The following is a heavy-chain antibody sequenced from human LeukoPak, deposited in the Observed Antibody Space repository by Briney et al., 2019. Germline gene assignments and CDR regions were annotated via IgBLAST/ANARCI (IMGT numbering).Heavy chain of an antibody. J-gene: IGHJ5*02. V-gene: IGHV3-30*18. Sequence: GGSLRLSCAASGFTFSSYGMHWVRQAPGKGLEWVAVISYDGSNKYYADSVKGRFTISRDNSKNTLYLQMNSLRAEDTAVYYCAKESTRYGSGSSNWFDPWGQGTLVTVSS. CDR1: GFTFSSYG. CDR3: AKESTRYGSGSSNWFDP. CDR2: ISYDGSNK. D-gene: IGHD3-10*01.